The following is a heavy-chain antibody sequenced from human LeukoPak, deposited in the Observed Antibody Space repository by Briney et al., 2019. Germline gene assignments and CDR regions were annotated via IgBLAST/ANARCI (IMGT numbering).Heavy chain of an antibody. CDR3: ARGKRYYGDYSRTGWGAFDI. CDR2: IYTSGST. CDR1: GASISSGTYY. D-gene: IGHD4-17*01. J-gene: IGHJ3*02. Sequence: SETLSLTCTVSGASISSGTYYWSWIRQPAGKGLEWIGRIYTSGSTDYNPSLKSRVTISVDTSKNQFSLRLSSVTAADTAVYYCARGKRYYGDYSRTGWGAFDIWGQGTMVTVSS. V-gene: IGHV4-61*02.